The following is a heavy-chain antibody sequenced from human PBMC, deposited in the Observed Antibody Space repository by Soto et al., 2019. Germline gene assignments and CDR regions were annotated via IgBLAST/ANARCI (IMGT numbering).Heavy chain of an antibody. J-gene: IGHJ4*02. CDR1: GYSISSSNW. CDR2: IYYSGTT. V-gene: IGHV4-28*01. Sequence: QVQLQESGPGLVKPSDTLSLTCAVSGYSISSSNWWGWIRQPPGKGLEWIGYIYYSGTTYYNPSLKRRVTLSVVTSSIQFSLKLTTVTAVDTAVYYCARREIQGPIDYWGQGTLVTVSS. D-gene: IGHD1-26*01. CDR3: ARREIQGPIDY.